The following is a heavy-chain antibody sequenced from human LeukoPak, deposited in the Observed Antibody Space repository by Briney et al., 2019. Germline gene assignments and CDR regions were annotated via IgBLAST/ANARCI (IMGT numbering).Heavy chain of an antibody. CDR1: GFSLSTSGMC. V-gene: IGHV2-70*11. D-gene: IGHD3-22*01. Sequence: SGPTLVNPTQTLTLTCTFSGFSLSTSGMCVSWIRQPPGKALEWLARIDWDDDKYYSTSLKTRPTISKDTSKNQVVLTMTNMDPVDTATYYCARMVYDTKNFDYWGQGTLVTVSS. CDR3: ARMVYDTKNFDY. J-gene: IGHJ4*02. CDR2: IDWDDDK.